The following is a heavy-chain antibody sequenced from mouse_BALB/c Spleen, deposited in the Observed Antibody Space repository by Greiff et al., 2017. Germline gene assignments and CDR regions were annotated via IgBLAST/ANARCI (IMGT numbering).Heavy chain of an antibody. J-gene: IGHJ3*01. V-gene: IGHV2-6-7*01. CDR1: GFSLTGYG. D-gene: IGHD2-14*01. Sequence: QVQLKESGPGLVAPSQSLSITCTVSGFSLTGYGVNWVRQPPGKGLEWLGMIWGDGSTDYNSALKSRLSISKDNSKRQVFLKMNSLQTDNTARYYYAREVRQGWFAYWGQGTLVTVSA. CDR3: AREVRQGWFAY. CDR2: IWGDGST.